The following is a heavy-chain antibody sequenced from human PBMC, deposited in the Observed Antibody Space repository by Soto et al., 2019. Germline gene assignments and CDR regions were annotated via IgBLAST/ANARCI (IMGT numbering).Heavy chain of an antibody. V-gene: IGHV3-53*01. D-gene: IGHD4-4*01. CDR2: IYSGGST. Sequence: LRLSCAASGFTFSSNYMSWVRQAPGKGLEWVSVIYSGGSTYYADSVKGRFTISRDNSKNTLYLQMNSLRAEDTAVYYCARGSTVTTRGVFDYWGQGTLVTVSS. CDR1: GFTFSSNY. CDR3: ARGSTVTTRGVFDY. J-gene: IGHJ4*02.